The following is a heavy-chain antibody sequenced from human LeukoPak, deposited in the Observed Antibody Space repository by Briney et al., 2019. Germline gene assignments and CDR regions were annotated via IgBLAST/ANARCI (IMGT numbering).Heavy chain of an antibody. CDR3: ARDFLIYYYDTSGYSLFDY. CDR2: ISAYNGNT. Sequence: ASVKVSCKASGYTFTSYGISWVRQAPGQGLEWMGWISAYNGNTNYAQKLQGRVTMTTDTSTSTAYMELRSLRSDDTAVYYCARDFLIYYYDTSGYSLFDYWGQGTLVTVSS. J-gene: IGHJ4*02. CDR1: GYTFTSYG. V-gene: IGHV1-18*01. D-gene: IGHD3-22*01.